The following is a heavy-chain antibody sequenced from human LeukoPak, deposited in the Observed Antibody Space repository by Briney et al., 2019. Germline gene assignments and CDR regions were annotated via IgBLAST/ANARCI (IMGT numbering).Heavy chain of an antibody. J-gene: IGHJ5*02. V-gene: IGHV3-7*01. CDR3: AREVQCQA. Sequence: GGSLRLSCVASGFSFSNYWMSWVRQAPGKGLEWLAIIKQDGSEKYFVDSVKGRFTISRDNAKNSLYLQMNSLRAEDTAVYYCAREVQCQAWGQGTLVTVSS. CDR1: GFSFSNYW. D-gene: IGHD5/OR15-5a*01. CDR2: IKQDGSEK.